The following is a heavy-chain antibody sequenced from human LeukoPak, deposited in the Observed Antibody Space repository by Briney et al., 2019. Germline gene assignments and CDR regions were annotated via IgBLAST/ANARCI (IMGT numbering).Heavy chain of an antibody. CDR3: ATGDLAALDY. D-gene: IGHD6-6*01. J-gene: IGHJ4*02. CDR1: GYTFTGYY. Sequence: ASVKVSCKASGYTFTGYYMHWVRQAPGQGLEWMGWINPNSGGTNYAQKFQGRVTMTEDTSTDTAYMELSSLRSEDTAVYYCATGDLAALDYWGQGTLVTVSS. CDR2: INPNSGGT. V-gene: IGHV1-2*02.